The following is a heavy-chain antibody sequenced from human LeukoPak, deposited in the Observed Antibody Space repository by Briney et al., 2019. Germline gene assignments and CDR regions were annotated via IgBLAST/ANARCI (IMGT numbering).Heavy chain of an antibody. CDR1: GGTFSSYA. Sequence: SVKVSCKASGGTFSSYAISWVRQAPGQGLEWMGGTIPIFGTANYAQKFQGRVTITTDESTSTAYMELSSLRSEDTAVYYCARDGTGDGYNYGYWGQGTLVTVSS. CDR2: TIPIFGTA. V-gene: IGHV1-69*05. J-gene: IGHJ4*02. CDR3: ARDGTGDGYNYGY. D-gene: IGHD5-24*01.